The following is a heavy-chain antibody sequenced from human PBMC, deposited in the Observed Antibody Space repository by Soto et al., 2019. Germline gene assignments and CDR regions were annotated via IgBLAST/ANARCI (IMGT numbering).Heavy chain of an antibody. V-gene: IGHV4-59*01. CDR1: GGSISSYY. CDR2: IYYSGST. Sequence: SETLSLTCTVSGGSISSYYWSWIRQPPGKGLEWIGYIYYSGSTNYNPSLKSRVTISVDTSKNQFSLKLSSVAAADTAVYYCASLSMDVWGKGTTVTGSS. CDR3: ASLSMDV. J-gene: IGHJ6*03.